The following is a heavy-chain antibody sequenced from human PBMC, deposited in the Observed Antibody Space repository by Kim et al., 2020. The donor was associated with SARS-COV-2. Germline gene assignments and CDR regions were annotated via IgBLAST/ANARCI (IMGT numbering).Heavy chain of an antibody. D-gene: IGHD3-10*01. V-gene: IGHV3-48*03. CDR3: ASDMSYGAGPDY. Sequence: CYADSVKGVFTISRDNAKNSLYLQMNSLRAEDLAVYYCASDMSYGAGPDYWGQGTLVTVS. J-gene: IGHJ4*02.